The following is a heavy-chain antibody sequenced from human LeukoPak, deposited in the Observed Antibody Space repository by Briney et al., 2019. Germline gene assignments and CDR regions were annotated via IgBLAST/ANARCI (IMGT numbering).Heavy chain of an antibody. Sequence: WASVKVSCKASGGTFSSYAISWVRQAPGQGLEWMGGIIPIFGTANYAQKFQGRVTITADESTSTAYMELSSLRSEDTAVYYCARAAEPYCSGGSCFFTEDCWGQGTLVTVSS. V-gene: IGHV1-69*13. CDR2: IIPIFGTA. CDR1: GGTFSSYA. CDR3: ARAAEPYCSGGSCFFTEDC. D-gene: IGHD2-15*01. J-gene: IGHJ4*02.